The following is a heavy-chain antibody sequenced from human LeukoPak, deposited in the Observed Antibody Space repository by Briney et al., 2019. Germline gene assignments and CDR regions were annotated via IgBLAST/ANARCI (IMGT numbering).Heavy chain of an antibody. J-gene: IGHJ3*02. V-gene: IGHV1-46*01. CDR2: INPSGGST. D-gene: IGHD2-15*01. Sequence: ASVKVSCTASGYTFTSYYMHWVRQAPGQGLEWMGIINPSGGSTSYAQKFQGRVTMTRDTSTSTVYMELSSLRSEDTAVYYCARDVDCSGGSGYFAFDIWGEGTMVTVSS. CDR1: GYTFTSYY. CDR3: ARDVDCSGGSGYFAFDI.